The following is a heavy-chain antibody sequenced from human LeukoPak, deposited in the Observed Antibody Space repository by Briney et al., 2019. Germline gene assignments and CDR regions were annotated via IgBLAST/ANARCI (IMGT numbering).Heavy chain of an antibody. CDR2: IIPIFGTA. D-gene: IGHD2-15*01. Sequence: GASVKVSCKASGGTFSSYAISWVRQAPGQGLEWMGGIIPIFGTANYAQKFQGRVTITADESTSTAYMELSSLRSEDTAVYYCARDATEYTFYYYYYYMDVWGKGTTVTVSS. V-gene: IGHV1-69*13. J-gene: IGHJ6*03. CDR1: GGTFSSYA. CDR3: ARDATEYTFYYYYYYMDV.